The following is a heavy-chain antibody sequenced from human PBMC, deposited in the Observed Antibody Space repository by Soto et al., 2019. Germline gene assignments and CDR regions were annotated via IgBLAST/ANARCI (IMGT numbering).Heavy chain of an antibody. D-gene: IGHD1-1*01. J-gene: IGHJ4*02. V-gene: IGHV1-18*01. CDR2: ISAHNGNT. Sequence: QVHLVQAGAEVKKPGASVKVSCKGSGYAFTTYGITWVRQAPGQGLEWMGWISAHNGNTNYAQKLQGRVTVTRDTSTSTAYMELRSLRSDDTAVYYCARGRYGDYWGQGALVTVSA. CDR1: GYAFTTYG. CDR3: ARGRYGDY.